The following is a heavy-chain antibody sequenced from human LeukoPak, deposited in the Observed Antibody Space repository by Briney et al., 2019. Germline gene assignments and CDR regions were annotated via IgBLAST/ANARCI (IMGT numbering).Heavy chain of an antibody. D-gene: IGHD2-2*01. CDR2: ISAYNGNT. CDR1: GYTFTGYY. V-gene: IGHV1-18*04. CDR3: ARDSFDIVVVPAAPEEDAFDI. J-gene: IGHJ3*02. Sequence: GASVKVSCKASGYTFTGYYMHWVRQAPGQGLGWMGWISAYNGNTNYAQKLQGRVTMTTDTSTSTAYMELRRLRSDDTAVYYCARDSFDIVVVPAAPEEDAFDIWGQGTMVTVSS.